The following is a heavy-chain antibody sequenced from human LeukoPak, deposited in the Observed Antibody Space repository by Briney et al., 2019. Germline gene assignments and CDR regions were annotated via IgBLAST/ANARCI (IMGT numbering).Heavy chain of an antibody. D-gene: IGHD6-19*01. CDR2: IYYSGST. V-gene: IGHV4-59*01. CDR1: GGSISSYY. Sequence: SETLSLTCTVSGGSISSYYWNWIRQPPGKGLEWIGYIYYSGSTNYNPSLKSRVTISVDTSKKQFSLKLSSVTAADTAVYYCARDGGTSSAWYYFDYWGQGTLVTVSS. CDR3: ARDGGTSSAWYYFDY. J-gene: IGHJ4*02.